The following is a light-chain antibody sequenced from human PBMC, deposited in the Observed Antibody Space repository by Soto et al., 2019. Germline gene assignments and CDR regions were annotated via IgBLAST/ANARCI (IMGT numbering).Light chain of an antibody. CDR3: QHYNSYSMYT. V-gene: IGKV1-5*01. CDR2: DAS. CDR1: QSISSW. Sequence: DIQMTQSPSTLSASVGDRVTITCRASQSISSWLAWHQQKPGKAPKLLIYDASILESGVPSRFSGSRSGTEFPLTITILQPDDFATYYCQHYNSYSMYTFGQGTKLEIK. J-gene: IGKJ2*01.